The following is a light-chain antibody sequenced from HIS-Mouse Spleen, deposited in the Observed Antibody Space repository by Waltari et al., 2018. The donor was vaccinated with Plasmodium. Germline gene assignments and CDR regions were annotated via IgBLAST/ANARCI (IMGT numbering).Light chain of an antibody. CDR2: AAS. CDR1: QGISSY. J-gene: IGKJ4*01. V-gene: IGKV1-8*01. Sequence: AIRMTQSPSSFSASTGDRVTITCRASQGISSYLAWYQQKPGKAPKLLIYAASTLQSGVPSRFNGSVSGPGFTLPISCLQSEDFATYYCQQYYSYPLTFGGGTKVEIK. CDR3: QQYYSYPLT.